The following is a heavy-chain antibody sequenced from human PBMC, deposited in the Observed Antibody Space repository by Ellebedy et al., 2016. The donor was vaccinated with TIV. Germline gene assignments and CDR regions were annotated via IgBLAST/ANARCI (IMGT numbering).Heavy chain of an antibody. CDR2: IYYDGRT. CDR3: ASQGGVHGGLGYFDY. V-gene: IGHV4-39*07. CDR1: GGSISSDNYY. Sequence: SETLSLTXAVSGGSISSDNYYWDWIRQPPGKGLEWIRCIYYDGRTHYNPSLKSRVTISVDTSKNQFSLKLSSVTAADTSVYYCASQGGVHGGLGYFDYWGQGSLVTVSS. D-gene: IGHD2-8*02. J-gene: IGHJ4*02.